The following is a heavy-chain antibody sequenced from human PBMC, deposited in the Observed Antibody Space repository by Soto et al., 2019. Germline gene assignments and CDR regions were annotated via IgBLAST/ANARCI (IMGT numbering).Heavy chain of an antibody. D-gene: IGHD2-2*03. CDR1: GFTFSSYA. Sequence: QVQLVESGGGVVQPGRSLRLSCAASGFTFSSYAMTWVRQAPGKGLEWVVVISYNGRNKYYADSVKGRFTISRDNSKNTLYVQMNSLRAEDTAVYYCARDGSYWGQGTLVTVSS. CDR2: ISYNGRNK. V-gene: IGHV3-30*04. J-gene: IGHJ4*02. CDR3: ARDGSY.